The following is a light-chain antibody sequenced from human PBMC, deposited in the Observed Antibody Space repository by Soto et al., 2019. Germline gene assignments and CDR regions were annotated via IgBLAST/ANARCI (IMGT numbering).Light chain of an antibody. CDR3: QQRSNWPQIT. J-gene: IGKJ4*01. V-gene: IGKV3-11*01. Sequence: EIVLTQSPATLSLSPGERATLSCRASQSVSKYLAWYQQKPGQAPRLLIHDASNRATGIPARFSGSGSGTDXXXTIXSLEPEDFGVYYCQQRSNWPQITFGGGTKVEIK. CDR2: DAS. CDR1: QSVSKY.